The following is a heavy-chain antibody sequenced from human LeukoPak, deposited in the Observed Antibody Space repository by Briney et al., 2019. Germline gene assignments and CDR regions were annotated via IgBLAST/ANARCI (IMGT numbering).Heavy chain of an antibody. CDR2: INPNSGGT. CDR1: GYTFTGYY. J-gene: IGHJ6*02. V-gene: IGHV1-2*04. CDR3: AREATTMVRGAHGMDV. D-gene: IGHD3-10*01. Sequence: ASVKVSCKASGYTFTGYYMHWVRQAPGQGLEWMGWINPNSGGTNYAQKFQGWVTMTRDTSISTAYMELSRLRSDDTAVYYCAREATTMVRGAHGMDVWGQGTTVTVSS.